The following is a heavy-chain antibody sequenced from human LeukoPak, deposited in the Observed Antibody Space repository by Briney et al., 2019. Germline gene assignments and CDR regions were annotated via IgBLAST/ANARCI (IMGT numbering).Heavy chain of an antibody. V-gene: IGHV3-66*01. CDR2: IYSGGST. Sequence: AGGSLRLSCAASGFTFSSYSMSWVRQAPGKGLEWVSVIYSGGSTYYADSVKGRFTISRDNSKNTLYLQMNSLRAEDTAVYYCARALGGASTVAFDIWGQGTMVTVSS. CDR1: GFTFSSYS. J-gene: IGHJ3*02. CDR3: ARALGGASTVAFDI. D-gene: IGHD3-16*01.